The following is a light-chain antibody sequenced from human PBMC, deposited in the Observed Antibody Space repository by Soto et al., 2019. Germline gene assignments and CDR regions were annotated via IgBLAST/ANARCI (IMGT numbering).Light chain of an antibody. Sequence: QSALTQPPSASGSPGQSVTISCTGTSSDVGAYPYVSWYQQHPGKAPKLMIYDVIKRPSVFPDRFSGSKSGNTASLTVSGHQTDDDADYYCSSTASSNSLVFGGGTKLTVL. CDR3: SSTASSNSLV. CDR2: DVI. V-gene: IGLV2-8*01. J-gene: IGLJ2*01. CDR1: SSDVGAYPY.